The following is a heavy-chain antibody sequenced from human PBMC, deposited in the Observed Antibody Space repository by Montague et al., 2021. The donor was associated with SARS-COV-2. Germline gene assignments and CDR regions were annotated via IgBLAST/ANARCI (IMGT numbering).Heavy chain of an antibody. D-gene: IGHD5-12*01. J-gene: IGHJ3*02. CDR2: IYDSGST. V-gene: IGHV4-39*02. CDR3: ARRGRKLLPVATTIGGFDI. Sequence: SETLSLTCTVSGGSISSSNYYWDWIRQPRGKGLEWIGSIYDSGSTYYNPSLKSRVTISVDTSKNHFSLKLSSVTAADTAVYYCARRGRKLLPVATTIGGFDIWGQGTMVTVSS. CDR1: GGSISSSNYY.